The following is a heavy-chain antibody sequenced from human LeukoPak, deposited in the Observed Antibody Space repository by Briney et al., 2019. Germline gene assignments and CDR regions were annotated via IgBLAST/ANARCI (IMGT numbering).Heavy chain of an antibody. D-gene: IGHD2/OR15-2a*01. CDR3: ARDFYGVAY. V-gene: IGHV3-74*01. Sequence: GGSLRLSCVASGFTFSNYWMFWVRQVPGKGLVWVSQINSDGSAANYTDSVRGRFIVSRDNAENTLYLQMDSLRAEDTAVYYCARDFYGVAYWGQGTLVTVSS. CDR1: GFTFSNYW. J-gene: IGHJ4*02. CDR2: INSDGSAA.